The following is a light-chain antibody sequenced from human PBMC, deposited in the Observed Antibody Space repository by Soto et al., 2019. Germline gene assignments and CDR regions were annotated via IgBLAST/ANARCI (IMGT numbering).Light chain of an antibody. CDR1: SSDVGGYNY. CDR3: SSYAGSNSSV. Sequence: QSALTQPPSASGSPGQSVTISCTGTSSDVGGYNYVSWYQQHPGKAPKLMIYEVSKRPSGVPDRFSGSKSGNTASLTVSGLQAEDEADYYCSSYAGSNSSVFGGGTKVTVL. CDR2: EVS. V-gene: IGLV2-8*01. J-gene: IGLJ3*02.